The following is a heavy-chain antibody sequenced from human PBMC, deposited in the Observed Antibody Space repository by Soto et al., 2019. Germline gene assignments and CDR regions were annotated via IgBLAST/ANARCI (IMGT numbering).Heavy chain of an antibody. CDR2: IYHSGST. CDR3: ARQRSIAVAGQPVWYFDL. D-gene: IGHD6-19*01. V-gene: IGHV4-4*02. CDR1: SGSISSSNW. J-gene: IGHJ2*01. Sequence: QVQLQESGPGLVKPSGTLSLTCAVSSGSISSSNWWSWVRQPPGKGLEWIGEIYHSGSTNYNPSLKSRVTISVDKSKNQFSLKLSSVTAADTAVYYCARQRSIAVAGQPVWYFDLWGRGTLVTVSS.